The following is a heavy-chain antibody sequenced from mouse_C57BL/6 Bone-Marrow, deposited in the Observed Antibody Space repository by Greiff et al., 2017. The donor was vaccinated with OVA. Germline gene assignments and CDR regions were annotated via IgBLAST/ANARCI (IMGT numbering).Heavy chain of an antibody. Sequence: EVHLVESGGDLVKPGGSLKLSCAASGFTFSSYGMSWVRQTPDQRLEWVATISSGGSYTYYPDSVKGRFTISRDNAKNTLYLQMSSLKSEDTAMYYCARHGLGLYYFDYWGQGTTLTVSS. J-gene: IGHJ2*01. CDR3: ARHGLGLYYFDY. V-gene: IGHV5-6*01. D-gene: IGHD3-3*01. CDR2: ISSGGSYT. CDR1: GFTFSSYG.